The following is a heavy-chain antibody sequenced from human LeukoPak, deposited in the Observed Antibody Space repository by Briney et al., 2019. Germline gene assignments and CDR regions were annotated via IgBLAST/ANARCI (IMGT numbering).Heavy chain of an antibody. CDR2: INHSGST. V-gene: IGHV4-34*01. J-gene: IGHJ4*02. CDR3: ARDGRPDYGDYGIDY. Sequence: ETSETLSLTCAVYGGSFSGYYWSWIRQPPGKGLEWIGEINHSGSTNYNPSLKSRVTISVDTSKNQFSLKLSPVTAAETAVYYCARDGRPDYGDYGIDYWGQGTLVTVSS. CDR1: GGSFSGYY. D-gene: IGHD4-17*01.